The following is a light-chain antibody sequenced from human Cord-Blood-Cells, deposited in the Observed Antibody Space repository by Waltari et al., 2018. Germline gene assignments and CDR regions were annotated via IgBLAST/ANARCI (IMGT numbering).Light chain of an antibody. CDR2: DAS. J-gene: IGKJ5*01. Sequence: DLQMTQSPSSLSASVGNSVTITCQASQDISNYLNWYQQKPGKAPKLLIYDASNLETGVPSRFSGSGSGTDFTFTISSLQPEDIATYYCQQYDNLPITFGQGTRLEIK. CDR3: QQYDNLPIT. CDR1: QDISNY. V-gene: IGKV1-33*01.